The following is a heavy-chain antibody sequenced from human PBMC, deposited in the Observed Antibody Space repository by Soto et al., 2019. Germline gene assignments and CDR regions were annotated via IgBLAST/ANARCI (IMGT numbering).Heavy chain of an antibody. J-gene: IGHJ5*02. CDR3: AKDRGSGSTSWYNGWFDP. D-gene: IGHD2-2*02. V-gene: IGHV3-23*01. CDR1: GFTFSSYA. Sequence: EVQLLESGGGLVQPGGSLRLSCVASGFTFSSYAMTWVRQAPGKGLEWVSAISGSGGSTYYADSVKGRFTISRDNSKNSLYLQRNRLRAEDTAVYYCAKDRGSGSTSWYNGWFDPWGQGTLVTVSS. CDR2: ISGSGGST.